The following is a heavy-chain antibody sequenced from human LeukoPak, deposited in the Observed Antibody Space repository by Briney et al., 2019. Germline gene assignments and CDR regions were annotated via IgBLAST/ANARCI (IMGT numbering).Heavy chain of an antibody. J-gene: IGHJ4*02. Sequence: SETLSLTCTVSGGSISRSSYYWGWIRQPPGKGLEWIGSIYYSGSTYYNPSLKSRVTISVDTSKNQFSLKLSSVTAADTAVYYCARGDCSGGSCYLFDYWGQGALVTVSS. CDR3: ARGDCSGGSCYLFDY. CDR1: GGSISRSSYY. CDR2: IYYSGST. D-gene: IGHD2-15*01. V-gene: IGHV4-39*01.